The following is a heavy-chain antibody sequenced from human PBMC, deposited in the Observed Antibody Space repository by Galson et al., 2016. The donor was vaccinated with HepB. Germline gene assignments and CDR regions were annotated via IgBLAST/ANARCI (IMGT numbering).Heavy chain of an antibody. Sequence: SLRLSCAGSGFIFSYAWMTWVRQAPGKGLEWVALISYTGSNEIYAESVKGRFQISRDNSKNTLYLQMNNLRGEDTAVYYCARSFRDFVFEGSLYGLDVWGQGTTVIVSS. V-gene: IGHV3-30*03. CDR2: ISYTGSNE. D-gene: IGHD3-10*01. CDR1: GFIFSYAW. CDR3: ARSFRDFVFEGSLYGLDV. J-gene: IGHJ6*02.